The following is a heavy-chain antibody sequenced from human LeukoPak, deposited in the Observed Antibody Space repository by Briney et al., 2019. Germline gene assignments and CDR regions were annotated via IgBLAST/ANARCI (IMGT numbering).Heavy chain of an antibody. D-gene: IGHD3-16*02. CDR2: VNPSGRIT. Sequence: ASVTVSCKASGYTFTTNHIYWVRQAPGQGLERVGIVNPSGRITNYAHKFQGRVTMTSDTSTRTVYMELMSLMSDANAVVYCAGAVSLSGSYRPFDYWGQGTLVTVSS. CDR3: AGAVSLSGSYRPFDY. CDR1: GYTFTTNH. V-gene: IGHV1-46*01. J-gene: IGHJ4*02.